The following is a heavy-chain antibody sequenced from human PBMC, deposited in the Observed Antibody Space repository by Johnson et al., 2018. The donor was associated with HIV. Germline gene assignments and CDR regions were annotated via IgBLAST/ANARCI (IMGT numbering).Heavy chain of an antibody. CDR3: ARDDIRDGKSFDI. J-gene: IGHJ3*02. CDR2: ISYDGSNK. Sequence: QMQLVESGGGVVQPGRSLRLSCAASGFTFSSYAIHWVRQAPGKGLEWVAVISYDGSNKYYADSVKGRFTISRDNSKNTLYLQMNSLRAEDTAVYYCARDDIRDGKSFDIWGQGTMVTVSS. CDR1: GFTFSSYA. V-gene: IGHV3-30-3*01.